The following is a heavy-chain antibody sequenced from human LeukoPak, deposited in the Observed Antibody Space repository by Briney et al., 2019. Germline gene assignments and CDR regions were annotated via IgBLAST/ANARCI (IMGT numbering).Heavy chain of an antibody. D-gene: IGHD1-26*01. Sequence: GGSLRLSCAASGFTVSNSYMSWVRQAPGKGLEWVSFLYSGGSTYYADSVKGRFIISRDNSKNTLYLQMNSLRAEDTAVYYCARTYSGSYSRYFDYWGQGTLVTVSS. V-gene: IGHV3-53*01. CDR2: LYSGGST. J-gene: IGHJ4*02. CDR3: ARTYSGSYSRYFDY. CDR1: GFTVSNSY.